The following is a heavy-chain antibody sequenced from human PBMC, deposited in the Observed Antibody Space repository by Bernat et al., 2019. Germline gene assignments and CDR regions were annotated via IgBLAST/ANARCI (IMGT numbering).Heavy chain of an antibody. CDR3: ANTVEERGGWYYFDY. J-gene: IGHJ4*02. D-gene: IGHD6-19*01. CDR2: IYSGGST. CDR1: GFTVSSNY. Sequence: EVQLVESGGGLVQPGGSLRLSCAASGFTVSSNYMSWVRQAPGKGLEWVSVIYSGGSTYYADSVKGRFTISRDNSKNTLYLQMNSLRAEDTAVYYCANTVEERGGWYYFDYWGQGTLVTVSS. V-gene: IGHV3-66*01.